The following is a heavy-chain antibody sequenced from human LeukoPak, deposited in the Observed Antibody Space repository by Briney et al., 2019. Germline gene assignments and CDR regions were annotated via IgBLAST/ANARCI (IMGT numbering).Heavy chain of an antibody. Sequence: GGSLRLSCAASGFTFSNYGMHWVRQAPGKGLEWVAVISYDGSNKYYADSVKGRFTISRDNSKNTLYLQMNSLRAEDTAVYYCARAIKAVAGTFHRDYYFDYWGQGTLVTVSS. D-gene: IGHD6-19*01. CDR2: ISYDGSNK. CDR1: GFTFSNYG. J-gene: IGHJ4*02. CDR3: ARAIKAVAGTFHRDYYFDY. V-gene: IGHV3-30*03.